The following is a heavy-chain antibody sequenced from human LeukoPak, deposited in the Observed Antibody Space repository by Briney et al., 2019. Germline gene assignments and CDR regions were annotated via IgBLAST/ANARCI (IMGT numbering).Heavy chain of an antibody. CDR2: ISGSGGST. CDR1: GFTFSSYA. CDR3: AKDLEVPDYYDSSGYLGIDY. Sequence: GGSLRLSCAASGFTFSSYAMSWVRQAPGKGLEWVSAISGSGGSTYYADSVKGRFTISRDNSKNTLYLQMNSLRAEDTAVYYCAKDLEVPDYYDSSGYLGIDYWGQGTLVTVSS. D-gene: IGHD3-22*01. V-gene: IGHV3-23*01. J-gene: IGHJ4*02.